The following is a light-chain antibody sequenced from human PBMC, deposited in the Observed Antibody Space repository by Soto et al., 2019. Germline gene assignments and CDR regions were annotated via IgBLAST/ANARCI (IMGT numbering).Light chain of an antibody. CDR3: QQSDTIPWT. J-gene: IGKJ1*01. V-gene: IGKV1-39*01. CDR1: QSITSY. Sequence: DIQMTQSPSSLSASVGDRVTITCRATQSITSYLNWYQQKPGKAPKLLIYAASSLQSGVPSRFIGGGSGTDITLTMSSLQPDDFATYYCQQSDTIPWTVGQGTKVEIK. CDR2: AAS.